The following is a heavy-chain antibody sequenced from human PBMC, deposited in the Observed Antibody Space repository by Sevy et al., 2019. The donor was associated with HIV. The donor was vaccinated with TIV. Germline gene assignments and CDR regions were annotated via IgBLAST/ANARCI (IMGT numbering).Heavy chain of an antibody. J-gene: IGHJ4*02. Sequence: GGSLRLSCAASGFTFSSYWMHWVRQAPGKGLVWVSRINGDGSSPIYADSVKGRFTISRDNAKNTLYLQMDSLTADDTAVYYCARGEPNYSRFDFWGQGTLVNVSS. D-gene: IGHD6-13*01. CDR3: ARGEPNYSRFDF. V-gene: IGHV3-74*01. CDR1: GFTFSSYW. CDR2: INGDGSSP.